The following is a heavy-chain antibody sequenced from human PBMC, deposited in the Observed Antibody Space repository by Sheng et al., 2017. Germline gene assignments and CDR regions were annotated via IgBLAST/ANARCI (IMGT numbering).Heavy chain of an antibody. CDR1: GFTFSSYG. J-gene: IGHJ6*02. D-gene: IGHD6-19*01. CDR3: ARDNVELEQWLVPQRNGMDV. CDR2: IWYDGSNK. V-gene: IGHV3-33*01. Sequence: QVQLVESGGGVVQPGRSLRLSCAASGFTFSSYGMHWVRQAPGKGLEWVAVIWYDGSNKYYADSVKGRFTISRDNSKNTLYLQMNSLRAEDTAVYYCARDNVELEQWLVPQRNGMDVWGQGTTVTVSS.